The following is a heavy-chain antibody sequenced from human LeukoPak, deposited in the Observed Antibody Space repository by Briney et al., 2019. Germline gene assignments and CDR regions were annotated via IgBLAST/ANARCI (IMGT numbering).Heavy chain of an antibody. J-gene: IGHJ4*02. D-gene: IGHD5-12*01. CDR1: GISIRNGNYY. V-gene: IGHV4-30-4*01. Sequence: YPSQTLSLTCTVSGISIRNGNYYWSWIRQPPGKGLEWIGNIYFSGSTDYNPSLRSRVSISVDMSKNQFPLNLSSVTAADTAVYYCARDRNSGYEFDCWGQGTLVTVSS. CDR2: IYFSGST. CDR3: ARDRNSGYEFDC.